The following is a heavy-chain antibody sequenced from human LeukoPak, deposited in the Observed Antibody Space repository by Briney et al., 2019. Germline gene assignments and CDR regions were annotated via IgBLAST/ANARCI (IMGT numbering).Heavy chain of an antibody. J-gene: IGHJ6*02. D-gene: IGHD2-8*01. CDR1: GFTFDDYA. CDR2: ISWNSGSI. Sequence: PGRSLRLSCAASGFTFDDYAMHWVRQAPGKGLEWVSGISWNSGSIGYADSVKGRFTISRDNAKNSLYLQMNSLRAEDTALYYCAKDIYCTNGVCYRGGPYYYYGMDVWGQGTTVTVSS. CDR3: AKDIYCTNGVCYRGGPYYYYGMDV. V-gene: IGHV3-9*01.